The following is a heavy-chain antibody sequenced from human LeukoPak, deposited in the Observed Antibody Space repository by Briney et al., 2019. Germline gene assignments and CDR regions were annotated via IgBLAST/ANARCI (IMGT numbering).Heavy chain of an antibody. J-gene: IGHJ5*02. CDR2: IYYSGGT. CDR3: ARDYYDSSGGDWFDP. Sequence: SETLSLTCTVSGGSISSYYWSWIRQPPGKGLEWIGYIYYSGGTNYNPSLKSRVTISVDTSKNQFSLKLSSVTAADTAVYYCARDYYDSSGGDWFDPWGQGTLVTVSS. V-gene: IGHV4-59*01. CDR1: GGSISSYY. D-gene: IGHD3-22*01.